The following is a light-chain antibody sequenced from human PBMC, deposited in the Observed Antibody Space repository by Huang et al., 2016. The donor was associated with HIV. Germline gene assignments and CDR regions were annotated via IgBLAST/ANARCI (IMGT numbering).Light chain of an antibody. CDR2: GAS. CDR1: QSVRSN. Sequence: EMVMTQSPATLSVSPGERATLSCRASQSVRSNLAWYQQKAGQAPRFLIYGASTRSTGIPARLSCSGAGTEFTLTISSLQSEDFAVYYCQQYNDWLPYTFGQGTKLEIK. J-gene: IGKJ2*01. CDR3: QQYNDWLPYT. V-gene: IGKV3-15*01.